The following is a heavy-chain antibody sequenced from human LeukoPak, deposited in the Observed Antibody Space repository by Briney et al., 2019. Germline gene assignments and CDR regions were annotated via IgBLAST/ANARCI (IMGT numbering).Heavy chain of an antibody. CDR1: GFTSSNAW. CDR2: IKSKTDGGTT. J-gene: IGHJ4*02. CDR3: TTTGINGYSGYDFLVVPDY. V-gene: IGHV3-15*01. Sequence: PGGSLRLSCAASGFTSSNAWMSWVRQAPGKGLEWVGRIKSKTDGGTTDYAAPVKGRFTISRDDSKNTLYLQMNSLKTEDTAVYYCTTTGINGYSGYDFLVVPDYWGQGTLVTVSS. D-gene: IGHD5-12*01.